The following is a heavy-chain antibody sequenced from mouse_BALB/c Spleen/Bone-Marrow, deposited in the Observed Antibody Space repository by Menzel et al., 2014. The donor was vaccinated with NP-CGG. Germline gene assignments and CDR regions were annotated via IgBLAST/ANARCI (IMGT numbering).Heavy chain of an antibody. D-gene: IGHD1-1*01. Sequence: EVQVVESGGGLVKPGGSLKLSCAASGFTLSSYAMSWVRQTQEKRLEWVASFSSGGNIYYPDSVKGRFTISRDNVRNILYLQMSSLRSEDTAMYYCARGGLVRGYGMDYWGQGTSVTVSS. J-gene: IGHJ4*01. CDR3: ARGGLVRGYGMDY. CDR1: GFTLSSYA. V-gene: IGHV5-6-5*01. CDR2: FSSGGNI.